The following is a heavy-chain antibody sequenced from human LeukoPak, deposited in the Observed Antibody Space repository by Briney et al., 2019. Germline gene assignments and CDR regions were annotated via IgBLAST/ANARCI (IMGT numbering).Heavy chain of an antibody. CDR2: IRYDGSNK. V-gene: IGHV3-30*02. CDR1: GFTFSSYG. Sequence: PGGSLRLSCAASGFTFSSYGMHWVRQAPGKGLEWVAFIRYDGSNKYYADSVKGRFTISRDNCKNTLYLQMNSLRTEDTAVYYCAKDFGQYCSGGSCYNWFNPWGQGTLVTVYS. D-gene: IGHD2-15*01. J-gene: IGHJ5*02. CDR3: AKDFGQYCSGGSCYNWFNP.